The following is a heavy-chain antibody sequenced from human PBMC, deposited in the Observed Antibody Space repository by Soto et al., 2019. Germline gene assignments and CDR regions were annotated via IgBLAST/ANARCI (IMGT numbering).Heavy chain of an antibody. CDR2: ISYDGSNK. Sequence: GGSLRLSCAASGFTFSSYGMHWVRQAPGKGLEWVAVISYDGSNKYYADSVKGRFTISRDNSKNTLYLQMNSLRAEDTAVYYCAKVDSSSSKKADYYYGMDVWGQGTTVTSP. V-gene: IGHV3-30*18. D-gene: IGHD6-13*01. J-gene: IGHJ6*02. CDR1: GFTFSSYG. CDR3: AKVDSSSSKKADYYYGMDV.